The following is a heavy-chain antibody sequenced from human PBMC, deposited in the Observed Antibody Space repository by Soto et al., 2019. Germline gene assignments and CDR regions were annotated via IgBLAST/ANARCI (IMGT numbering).Heavy chain of an antibody. CDR2: IIPIVGTA. J-gene: IGHJ1*01. D-gene: IGHD3-10*01. Sequence: QVQLVQSGAEVKKPGSSVKVSCKASGGTFSSYAISWVRQAPGQGLEWMGGIIPIVGTANYAQKFQGRVTITADESTSTAYMELSSLRSEDTAVYYCASPTMVRGVIFEQEYCQHWGQGTLVTVSS. CDR1: GGTFSSYA. CDR3: ASPTMVRGVIFEQEYCQH. V-gene: IGHV1-69*01.